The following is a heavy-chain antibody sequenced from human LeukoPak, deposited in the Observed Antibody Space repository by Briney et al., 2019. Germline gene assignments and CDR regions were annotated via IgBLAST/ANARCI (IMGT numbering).Heavy chain of an antibody. CDR1: GYTFTSYG. Sequence: ASVKVSCKASGYTFTSYGISWVRQAPGQGLKWMGWISAYNGHTNYAQKLQGRVTMTTDTSTTTASMELRSLRSDDTAVYYCARDFGRFATAGNYYYYGMDVWGQGTTVTVSS. CDR2: ISAYNGHT. D-gene: IGHD1-1*01. J-gene: IGHJ6*02. CDR3: ARDFGRFATAGNYYYYGMDV. V-gene: IGHV1-18*01.